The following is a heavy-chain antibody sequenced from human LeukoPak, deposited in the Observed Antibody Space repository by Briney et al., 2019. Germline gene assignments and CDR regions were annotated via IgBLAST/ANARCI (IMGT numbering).Heavy chain of an antibody. V-gene: IGHV3-74*01. CDR1: GFTLRNYW. CDR2: ISGDGSVT. Sequence: GGSLRLSXTASGFTLRNYWMHWVRQVPGKRLVWVSRISGDGSVTNYADSVQGRFTISRDNAKNILYLQINSLRSEDTAVYYCARYSSSSGGAAYYLDYWGHGTLVTVSS. CDR3: ARYSSSSGGAAYYLDY. D-gene: IGHD6-6*01. J-gene: IGHJ4*01.